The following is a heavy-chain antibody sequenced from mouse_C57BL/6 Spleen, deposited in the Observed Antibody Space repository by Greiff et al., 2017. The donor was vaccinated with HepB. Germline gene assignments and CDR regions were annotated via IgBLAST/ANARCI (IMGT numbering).Heavy chain of an antibody. J-gene: IGHJ1*03. CDR2: IRNKANGYTT. CDR3: ARYIPIDYGNPYWYFDV. CDR1: GFTFTDYY. D-gene: IGHD2-1*01. V-gene: IGHV7-3*01. Sequence: EVQLVESGGGLVQPGGSLSLSCAASGFTFTDYYMSWVRQPPGKALEWLGFIRNKANGYTTEYSASVKGRFTISRDTSQSILYLQMNALRAEDSATDYGARYIPIDYGNPYWYFDVWGTGTTVTVSS.